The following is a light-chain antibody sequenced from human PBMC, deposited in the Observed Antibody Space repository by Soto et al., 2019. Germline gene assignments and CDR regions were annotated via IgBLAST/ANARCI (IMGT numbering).Light chain of an antibody. J-gene: IGKJ5*01. V-gene: IGKV3-20*01. CDR2: GAS. CDR3: QQYGSSPT. Sequence: EIVMTQSPATLSVSPGERATLSCRASQSVSNKLAWYQQKPGQAPRLLIYGASSRATGIPDRFSGSGSGTDFTLTISRLEPEDFAVYYCQQYGSSPTFGQGTRLEI. CDR1: QSVSNK.